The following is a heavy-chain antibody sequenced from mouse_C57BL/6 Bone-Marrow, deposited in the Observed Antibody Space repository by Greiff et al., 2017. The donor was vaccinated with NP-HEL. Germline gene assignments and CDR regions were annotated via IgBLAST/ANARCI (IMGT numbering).Heavy chain of an antibody. D-gene: IGHD4-1*01. Sequence: VQLQQSGAELVKPGASVKISCKASGYAFSSYWMNWVKQRPGKGLEWIGQIYPGDGDTNYNGKFKGKATLTADKSSSTAYMQLSSLIYEDTAVYFCTRHWEKGGDYWGQGTSVTVSS. J-gene: IGHJ4*01. CDR1: GYAFSSYW. CDR2: IYPGDGDT. CDR3: TRHWEKGGDY. V-gene: IGHV1-80*01.